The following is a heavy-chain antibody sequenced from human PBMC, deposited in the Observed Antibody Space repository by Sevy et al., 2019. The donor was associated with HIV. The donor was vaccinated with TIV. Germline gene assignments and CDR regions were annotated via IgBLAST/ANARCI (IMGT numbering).Heavy chain of an antibody. D-gene: IGHD6-19*01. V-gene: IGHV3-30-3*01. J-gene: IGHJ4*02. CDR1: GFTFSSYA. CDR3: ARPPRGQWLSYYFDY. CDR2: ISYDGSNK. Sequence: GGSLRLSCAASGFTFSSYAMHWVRQAPGKGLEWVAVISYDGSNKYYADSVKGRFTISRDNSKNTLYLQMNSLRAEDTAVYYCARPPRGQWLSYYFDYWGQGTLVTVS.